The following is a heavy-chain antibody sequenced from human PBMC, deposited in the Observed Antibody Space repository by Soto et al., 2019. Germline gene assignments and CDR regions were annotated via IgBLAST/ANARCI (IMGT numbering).Heavy chain of an antibody. CDR1: GFTFSNYW. CDR2: INSDGSVS. Sequence: EVQLVESGGGLVQPGGSLRLSCAASGFTFSNYWMYWVRQAPGKGLVWVSRINSDGSVSSYADSVTGRLTISRDNVKNTLYLQMDSLRAEDTAVYYCARGDCVGGTCYSLAGSFYYYMDVWGKGTTVTVFS. CDR3: ARGDCVGGTCYSLAGSFYYYMDV. J-gene: IGHJ6*03. D-gene: IGHD2-15*01. V-gene: IGHV3-74*01.